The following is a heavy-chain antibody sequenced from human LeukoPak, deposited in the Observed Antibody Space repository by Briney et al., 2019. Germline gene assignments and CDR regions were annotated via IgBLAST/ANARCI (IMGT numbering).Heavy chain of an antibody. CDR2: ISGYNGDT. V-gene: IGHV1-18*01. J-gene: IGHJ4*02. CDR3: ARSPHEGGIVPAAKDC. Sequence: ASVKVSCKASGYTFTNFGISWVRQAPGRGLEWMGWISGYNGDTNYAQKLQDRVTMTTDTSTSTAYMELRSLRSDDTAVYYCARSPHEGGIVPAAKDCWGQGTLVTVSS. D-gene: IGHD2-2*01. CDR1: GYTFTNFG.